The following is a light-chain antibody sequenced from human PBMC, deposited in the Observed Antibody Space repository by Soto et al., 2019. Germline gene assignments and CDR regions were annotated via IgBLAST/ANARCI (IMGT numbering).Light chain of an antibody. CDR2: AAS. CDR1: PGISSW. J-gene: IGKJ1*01. CDR3: QQANSFPWT. V-gene: IGKV1-12*01. Sequence: DIQMTQSPSSVSASVGDRVTITCRASPGISSWLAWDQQKPGKAPKLLIYAASSLQSGVPSRFSGSGSETDFTLAISSLQPEYFANYYCQQANSFPWTFGQGTKVEIK.